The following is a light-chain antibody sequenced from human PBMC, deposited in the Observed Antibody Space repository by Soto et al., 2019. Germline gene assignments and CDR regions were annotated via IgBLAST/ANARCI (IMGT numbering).Light chain of an antibody. V-gene: IGKV1-39*01. CDR2: AAS. J-gene: IGKJ4*01. CDR3: QQSYSTPLT. CDR1: QSISNF. Sequence: DIQMTQSPSSLSASVGDRVTITCRASQSISNFLNWYRQKPGKAPKLLIYAASSLQSGVPARFSGSESGTGFTLTISSLQPEDFATYYCQQSYSTPLTFGGGTKVEIK.